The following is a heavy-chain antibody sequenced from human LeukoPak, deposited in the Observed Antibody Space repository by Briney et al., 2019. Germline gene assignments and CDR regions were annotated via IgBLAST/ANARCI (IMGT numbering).Heavy chain of an antibody. CDR2: IYHSGST. J-gene: IGHJ6*03. CDR3: ARVSSSPYYYYYMDV. CDR1: GGSISSSSYY. V-gene: IGHV4-39*07. D-gene: IGHD6-6*01. Sequence: ETLSLTCTVSGGSISSSSYYWGWIRQPPGKGLEWIGSIYHSGSTYYNPSLKSRVTISVDTSKNQFSLKLSSVTAADTAVYYCARVSSSPYYYYYMDVWGKGTTVTVSS.